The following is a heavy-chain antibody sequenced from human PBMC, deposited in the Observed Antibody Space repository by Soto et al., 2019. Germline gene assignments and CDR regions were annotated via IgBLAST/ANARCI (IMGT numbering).Heavy chain of an antibody. V-gene: IGHV4-61*01. CDR2: VYYSGST. CDR3: ARGGGQLVTSFDY. CDR1: GGSVSSGSYY. J-gene: IGHJ4*02. Sequence: SETLSLTCTVSGGSVSSGSYYWSWIRQPPGKGLEWIGYVYYSGSTNYNPSLKSRVTISVDTSKNQFSLKLSSVTAADTAVYYCARGGGQLVTSFDYWGQGTLVTVSS. D-gene: IGHD6-13*01.